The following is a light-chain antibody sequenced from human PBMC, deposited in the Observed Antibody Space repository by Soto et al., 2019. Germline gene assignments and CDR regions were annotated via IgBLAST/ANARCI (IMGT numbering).Light chain of an antibody. Sequence: DLQITQSPSSLSATVGDRGTITCPASQDISNYLNWYQQKPGKAPKLLIYVASNLQSGVPSRFSGSGSGTDFTLTISSLQPDDIATYDGQESYSTSFGQRANV. V-gene: IGKV1-39*01. J-gene: IGKJ1*01. CDR3: QESYSTS. CDR1: QDISNY. CDR2: VAS.